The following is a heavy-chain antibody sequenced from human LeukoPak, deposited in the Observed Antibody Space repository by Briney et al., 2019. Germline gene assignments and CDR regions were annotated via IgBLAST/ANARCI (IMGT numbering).Heavy chain of an antibody. CDR2: INHSGST. V-gene: IGHV4-34*01. Sequence: PSETLSLTCAVYGGSFSGYYWSWIRQPPGKGLEWIGEINHSGSTNYNPSLKSRVTISVDTSKNQFSLKLSSVTAADTAVYYCARERGYCSGGSCSNWFDPWGQGTLVTVSS. CDR1: GGSFSGYY. CDR3: ARERGYCSGGSCSNWFDP. D-gene: IGHD2-15*01. J-gene: IGHJ5*02.